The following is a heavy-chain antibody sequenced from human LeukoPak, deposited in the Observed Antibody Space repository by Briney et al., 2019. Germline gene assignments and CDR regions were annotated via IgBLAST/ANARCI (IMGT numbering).Heavy chain of an antibody. J-gene: IGHJ5*02. Sequence: ASETLSLTCTVSGASISSSTDYWGWIRQPPGKGLEWIANIYYSGSTYYNPSLKSRVTISVDTSKNQFSLKLSSVTAADMAVYYCAGLIRPGWLDPWGQGTLVTVSS. V-gene: IGHV4-39*01. CDR2: IYYSGST. CDR1: GASISSSTDY. D-gene: IGHD1-14*01. CDR3: AGLIRPGWLDP.